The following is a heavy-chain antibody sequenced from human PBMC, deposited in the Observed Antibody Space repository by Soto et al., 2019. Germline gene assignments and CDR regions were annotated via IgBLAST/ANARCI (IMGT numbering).Heavy chain of an antibody. D-gene: IGHD2-2*01. CDR1: GFTFSSYA. V-gene: IGHV3-23*01. CDR2: IGESGTPT. J-gene: IGHJ6*02. CDR3: ARYIPGVRYYGMDV. Sequence: GGSLRLSCAASGFTFSSYAMKWVRQAPGEGLEWVSLIGESGTPTYYADSVKGRFTISRDNSGNTLFLEMYSLRAEDTAVYYCARYIPGVRYYGMDVWGQGTTVTVS.